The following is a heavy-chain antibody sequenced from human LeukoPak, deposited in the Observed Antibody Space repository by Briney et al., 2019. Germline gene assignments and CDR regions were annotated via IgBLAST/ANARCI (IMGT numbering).Heavy chain of an antibody. Sequence: PGGSLRLSCAASGFTFATYTMGWVRQAPGQGLEWVSDISGSGGSTYYADSVRGRFTISRDNSRNTLFLQMNCLRVEDTAIYHCAKAGAGGSSYDYWGQGTLVTVSS. D-gene: IGHD3-16*01. V-gene: IGHV3-23*01. J-gene: IGHJ4*02. CDR2: ISGSGGST. CDR3: AKAGAGGSSYDY. CDR1: GFTFATYT.